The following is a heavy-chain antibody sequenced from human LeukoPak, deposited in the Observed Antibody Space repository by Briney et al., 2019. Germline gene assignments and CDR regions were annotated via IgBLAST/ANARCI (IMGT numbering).Heavy chain of an antibody. CDR2: IYYGGIT. V-gene: IGHV4-61*09. D-gene: IGHD1-26*01. CDR1: GGSISSGSYY. Sequence: KPSETLSLTCTVSGGSISSGSYYWSWIRQPAGKGLEWIGHIYYGGITNYNPSLKSRVSISLDTSKNQFSLKLTSVTAADTAVYYCARLWEADSFDIWGQGTMVTVSS. CDR3: ARLWEADSFDI. J-gene: IGHJ3*02.